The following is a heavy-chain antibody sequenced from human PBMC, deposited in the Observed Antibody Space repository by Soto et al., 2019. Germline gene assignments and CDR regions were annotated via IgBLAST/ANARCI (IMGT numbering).Heavy chain of an antibody. D-gene: IGHD3-16*01. CDR3: AGEGGGYRFDY. V-gene: IGHV4-59*03. CDR2: IFYSGHL. Sequence: QVRLQESGPGLVKPSETLSLTCTVSGASFNTYYWSWIRQAPGKGLEWIGYIFYSGHLKYNPSLKHRLNISEDPSKDQVADGLTPVHAANTAVFYWAGEGGGYRFDYWGQGTVVTFSS. CDR1: GASFNTYY. J-gene: IGHJ4*02.